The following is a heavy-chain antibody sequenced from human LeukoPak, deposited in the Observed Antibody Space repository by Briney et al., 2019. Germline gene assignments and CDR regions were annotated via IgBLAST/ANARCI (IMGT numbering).Heavy chain of an antibody. V-gene: IGHV1-18*01. D-gene: IGHD6-19*01. Sequence: ASVKVSCRASGYTFPNYGVTWVRQAPGQGLEWMGWISAYNGDTNYAQKFQGRVTVSTDTSTSTAYMELRSLRSDDTAMYYCARRRYSSGWHLDYWGQGTLVTVSS. J-gene: IGHJ4*02. CDR2: ISAYNGDT. CDR1: GYTFPNYG. CDR3: ARRRYSSGWHLDY.